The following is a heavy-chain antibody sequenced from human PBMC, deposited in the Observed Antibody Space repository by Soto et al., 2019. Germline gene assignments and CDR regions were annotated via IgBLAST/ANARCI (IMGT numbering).Heavy chain of an antibody. CDR3: VRDQGYTGYETDWFDP. V-gene: IGHV4-4*07. D-gene: IGHD5-12*01. Sequence: SETLSLTCTVSGDSMSSYYWSWIRQPAGRGLEWIGHIYTTGTTYFNPSLKSRVTMSLDTSKNQFSLRLRSVTAADTAVYYCVRDQGYTGYETDWFDPWGQGTLVTVSS. CDR2: IYTTGTT. CDR1: GDSMSSYY. J-gene: IGHJ5*02.